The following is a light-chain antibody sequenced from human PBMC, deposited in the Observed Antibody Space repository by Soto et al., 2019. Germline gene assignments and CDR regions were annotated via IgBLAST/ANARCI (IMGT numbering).Light chain of an antibody. CDR3: QQRSSWPST. J-gene: IGKJ4*01. V-gene: IGKV3-11*01. Sequence: EIVLTQSPVTLSLSPGERATLSCRASQSVSSYLAWYQQKPGQAPRLLIYDASNRATGIPARFSGSGSGTDFTLTISSLEPEEFAVYYCQQRSSWPSTFGGVTKVEIK. CDR2: DAS. CDR1: QSVSSY.